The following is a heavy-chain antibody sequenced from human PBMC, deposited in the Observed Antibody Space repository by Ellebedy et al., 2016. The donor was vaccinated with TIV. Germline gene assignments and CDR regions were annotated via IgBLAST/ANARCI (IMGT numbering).Heavy chain of an antibody. J-gene: IGHJ6*02. Sequence: ASVKVSCKASGYTFTSYDINWVRQATGQGLEWMGWMNPNSGNTGYAQKFQGRVTMTRNTSISTAYMELSSLRSEDTAVYYCARDTPYDFGGGMDVWGQGTTVTVSS. CDR1: GYTFTSYD. CDR3: ARDTPYDFGGGMDV. D-gene: IGHD3-3*01. V-gene: IGHV1-8*01. CDR2: MNPNSGNT.